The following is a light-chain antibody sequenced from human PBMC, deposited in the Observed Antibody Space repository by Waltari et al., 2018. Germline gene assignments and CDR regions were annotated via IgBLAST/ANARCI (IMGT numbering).Light chain of an antibody. V-gene: IGKV1-12*01. CDR1: QSISSW. Sequence: DIQMTQSPSSLSASVGDTVTITCRASQSISSWLAWYQQKPGKAPNLLIYKASTLQSGVPSRFSGSGSGTDFTLTISSLQPGDFATYYCLQYTSSPWTFGQGTKVEIK. J-gene: IGKJ1*01. CDR3: LQYTSSPWT. CDR2: KAS.